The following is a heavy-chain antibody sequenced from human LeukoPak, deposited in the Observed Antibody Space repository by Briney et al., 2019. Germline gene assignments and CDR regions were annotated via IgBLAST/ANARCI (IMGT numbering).Heavy chain of an antibody. V-gene: IGHV3-23*01. Sequence: PGGSLRLSCAASGFTFSSYGMNWVRQAPGKGLEWVSAMSGSGGSTYYADSVKGRFTISRDDSKNTLHLQMNSLRAEDTAIYYCAKAISTPRPKYGMDVWGKGTTVTVSS. D-gene: IGHD5/OR15-5a*01. J-gene: IGHJ6*04. CDR3: AKAISTPRPKYGMDV. CDR1: GFTFSSYG. CDR2: MSGSGGST.